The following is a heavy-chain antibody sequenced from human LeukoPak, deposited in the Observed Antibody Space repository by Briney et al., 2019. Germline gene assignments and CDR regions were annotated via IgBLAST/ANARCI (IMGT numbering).Heavy chain of an antibody. J-gene: IGHJ4*02. CDR1: GFTFSSYS. Sequence: GGSLRLSXAASGFTFSSYSMNWVRQAPGKGLEWVSSITSSSSYIYYADSMKGRFTISRDNAKNSLYLQMNSLRAEDTALYYCARDVCGGDCRPYYFDYWGQGTLVTVSS. D-gene: IGHD2-21*02. CDR2: ITSSSSYI. CDR3: ARDVCGGDCRPYYFDY. V-gene: IGHV3-21*01.